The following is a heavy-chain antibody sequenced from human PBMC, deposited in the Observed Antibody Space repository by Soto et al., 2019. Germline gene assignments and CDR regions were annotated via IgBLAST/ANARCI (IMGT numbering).Heavy chain of an antibody. J-gene: IGHJ4*02. CDR3: AKAYFVWSSEQPYYFDY. CDR2: ISGSGGRS. D-gene: IGHD3-16*01. Sequence: GGSLRLSCAASGFTFSNYAMTWVRQGPGKGLEWVSGISGSGGRSYYADSVKGRFTISRDNSKSTLYLQMNSLRAEDTAVYYCAKAYFVWSSEQPYYFDYWGQGNLVTVS. CDR1: GFTFSNYA. V-gene: IGHV3-23*01.